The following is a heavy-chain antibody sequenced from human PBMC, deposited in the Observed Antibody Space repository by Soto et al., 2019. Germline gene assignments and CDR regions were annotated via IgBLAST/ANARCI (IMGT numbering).Heavy chain of an antibody. V-gene: IGHV3-23*01. Sequence: AGGSLRLSCAASGFTFSRYAMSWVRQAPGKGLEWVSGISGSGSSTYYADSVKGRLTISRDNSSNTLYLQMNSLRAEDMAVYYCAKDLWEGQQLLGFDYWGQGTQVTVSS. CDR2: ISGSGSST. CDR3: AKDLWEGQQLLGFDY. D-gene: IGHD6-19*01. CDR1: GFTFSRYA. J-gene: IGHJ4*02.